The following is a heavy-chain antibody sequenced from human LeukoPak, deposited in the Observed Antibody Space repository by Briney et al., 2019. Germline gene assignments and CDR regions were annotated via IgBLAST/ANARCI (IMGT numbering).Heavy chain of an antibody. CDR1: GFTFSGYA. D-gene: IGHD5-18*01. CDR2: VSGSGGST. CDR3: AKDLSTTWIQLWSPFDY. Sequence: VWSLRVYCAAAGFTFSGYAVSWVRQAPGKGLESVSAVSGSGGSTYYADSVKGRFTISKDNSKNTLYLQMNSLRAEDTAVYYCAKDLSTTWIQLWSPFDYWGQGTLVTVSS. V-gene: IGHV3-23*01. J-gene: IGHJ4*02.